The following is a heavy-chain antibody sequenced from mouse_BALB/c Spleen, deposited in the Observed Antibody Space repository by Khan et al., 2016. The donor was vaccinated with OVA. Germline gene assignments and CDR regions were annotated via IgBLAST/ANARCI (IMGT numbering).Heavy chain of an antibody. CDR1: GYTFTNYW. CDR3: SRRGAARATWDVFDC. D-gene: IGHD3-1*01. CDR2: TYPGGGYT. V-gene: IGHV1-63*02. Sequence: VQLQQSGAELVRPGTSVKMSCKAAGYTFTNYWIGWVKQRPGHGLEWIGDTYPGGGYTTYNEKFKGKATLTADTSSSTAYMQLSGLTSEDSAIYYWSRRGAARATWDVFDCWGQGTTLTVSS. J-gene: IGHJ2*01.